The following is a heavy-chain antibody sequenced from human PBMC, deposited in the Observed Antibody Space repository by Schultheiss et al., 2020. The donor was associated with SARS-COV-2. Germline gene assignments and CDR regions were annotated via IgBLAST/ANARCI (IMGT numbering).Heavy chain of an antibody. Sequence: GGSLRLSCAASGFNLRNYWMDWVRQAPGKGLQWVANIKQDGSVEHYVDSVKGRFTISRDNAKNSVFLQMDSLRGEDTAVYYCVKAVGSRSAHWGQGTLVTVSS. V-gene: IGHV3-7*03. CDR1: GFNLRNYW. CDR2: IKQDGSVE. CDR3: VKAVGSRSAH. D-gene: IGHD2-15*01. J-gene: IGHJ4*02.